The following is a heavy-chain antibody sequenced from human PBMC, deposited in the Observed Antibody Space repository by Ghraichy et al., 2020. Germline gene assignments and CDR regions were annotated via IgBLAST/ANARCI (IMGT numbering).Heavy chain of an antibody. CDR2: IYHTGAT. CDR3: ASDPDHRDGDSLLGEGDF. J-gene: IGHJ4*02. D-gene: IGHD4-17*01. CDR1: GASISGYY. V-gene: IGHV4-59*01. Sequence: SETLSLTCTVSGASISGYYWSWTRQTPEKGLEWIGYIYHTGATKYNPSLRGRVTISQDTSKNQFSLRLKSVTAADTAVYYCASDPDHRDGDSLLGEGDFWGQGIRVTVAS.